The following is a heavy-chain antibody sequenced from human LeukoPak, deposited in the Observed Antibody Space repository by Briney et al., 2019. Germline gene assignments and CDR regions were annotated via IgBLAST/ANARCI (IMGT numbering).Heavy chain of an antibody. J-gene: IGHJ4*02. CDR3: ARHFDY. CDR1: GGSISSSSYY. Sequence: SETLSLTCSVSGGSISSSSYYWGWIRQPPGKGLEWIGSVHYSGATYYNTSLKSRVTISIDASKNQFSLKLSSVTAADTAVYYCARHFDYWGQGITVTVSS. V-gene: IGHV4-39*01. CDR2: VHYSGAT.